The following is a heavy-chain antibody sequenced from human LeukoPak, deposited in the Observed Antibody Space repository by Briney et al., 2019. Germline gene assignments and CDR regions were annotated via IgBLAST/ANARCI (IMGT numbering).Heavy chain of an antibody. J-gene: IGHJ5*02. D-gene: IGHD3-10*01. CDR2: INPTGGST. CDR1: GYTFTSYY. V-gene: IGHV1-46*01. CDR3: ARGEYYYGSGSYYNWFDP. Sequence: ASVKVSCKASGYTFTSYYMHWVRQAPGQGLEWMGLINPTGGSTGYAQKFQGRVTMTRDMSTSTVYMELSSLRSEDTAVYYCARGEYYYGSGSYYNWFDPWGQGTLVTVSS.